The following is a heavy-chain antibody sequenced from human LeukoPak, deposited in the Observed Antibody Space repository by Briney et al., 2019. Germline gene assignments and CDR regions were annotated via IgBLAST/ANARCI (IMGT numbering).Heavy chain of an antibody. D-gene: IGHD5-24*01. Sequence: GGSLRLSCAASGFTFSSYEMDWVRRAPGKGLEWVSYIGSSGGSRYYADSVKGRFTGSRDNAKNSLYLQMNSLRVEDTAVYYCAREDGDAFDIWGQGTVVSVSS. V-gene: IGHV3-48*03. CDR1: GFTFSSYE. J-gene: IGHJ3*02. CDR2: IGSSGGSR. CDR3: AREDGDAFDI.